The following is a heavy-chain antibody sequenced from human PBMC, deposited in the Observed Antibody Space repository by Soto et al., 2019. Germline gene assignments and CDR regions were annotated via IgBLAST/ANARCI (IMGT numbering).Heavy chain of an antibody. Sequence: PGESLKISCKGSGYSFTSYWIGWVRQMPGKGLEWMGIIYPGDSDTRYSPSFQGQVTISADKSISTAYLQWSSLKASDTAMYYCASSLLLRSYEHPSYYGMDVWGQGTTVTVS. CDR3: ASSLLLRSYEHPSYYGMDV. J-gene: IGHJ6*02. D-gene: IGHD1-26*01. CDR1: GYSFTSYW. V-gene: IGHV5-51*01. CDR2: IYPGDSDT.